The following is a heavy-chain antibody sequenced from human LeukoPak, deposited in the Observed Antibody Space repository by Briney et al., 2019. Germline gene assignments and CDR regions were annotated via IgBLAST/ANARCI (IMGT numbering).Heavy chain of an antibody. CDR2: MNPNSGNT. Sequence: ASVKVSCKASGYTFTSYDINWVRQATGQGLEWMGWMNPNSGNTGYAQKFQGRVTMTRNTSISTAYMELRSLRSDDTAVYYCAREGYSSGWYEGSWFDPWGQGTLVTVSS. CDR1: GYTFTSYD. CDR3: AREGYSSGWYEGSWFDP. V-gene: IGHV1-8*01. D-gene: IGHD6-19*01. J-gene: IGHJ5*02.